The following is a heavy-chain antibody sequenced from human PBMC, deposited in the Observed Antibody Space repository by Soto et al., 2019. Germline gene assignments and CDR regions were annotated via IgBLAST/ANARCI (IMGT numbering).Heavy chain of an antibody. D-gene: IGHD2-2*01. CDR3: ARLEVGLWYFDL. V-gene: IGHV4-59*08. CDR1: GASIRSNY. J-gene: IGHJ2*01. CDR2: MYDGGSS. Sequence: QVLLQESGPGLLKPSETLSLTCTVSGASIRSNYWSWVRQPPGEGLEWIGYMYDGGSSNYNPSLESRVTLSVDTSENQFSLKLTSVTAADTAVYFCARLEVGLWYFDLWGRGTLVTVS.